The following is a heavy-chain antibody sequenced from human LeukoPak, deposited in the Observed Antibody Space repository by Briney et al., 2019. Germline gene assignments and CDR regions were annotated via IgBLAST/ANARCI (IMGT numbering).Heavy chain of an antibody. CDR2: IYYSGST. CDR3: ARWDSRGWRESDY. CDR1: GGSISNYY. D-gene: IGHD6-19*01. V-gene: IGHV4-59*01. Sequence: PSETLSLTCTVSGGSISNYYWSWIRQPPGKGLEWCGYIYYSGSTNYNPSLKSRVTISVDTSKNQFSLKLSSVTAADTAVYYCARWDSRGWRESDYWGQGTLVTVSS. J-gene: IGHJ4*02.